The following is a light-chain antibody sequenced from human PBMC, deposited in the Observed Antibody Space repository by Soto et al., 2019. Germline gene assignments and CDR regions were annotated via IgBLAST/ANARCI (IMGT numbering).Light chain of an antibody. CDR1: RSNIGSEY. J-gene: IGLJ2*01. CDR3: AAWDDSLSGHVV. Sequence: QSVLTQPPSASGTPGQRVTIPCSGSRSNIGSEYVYWYQQLPGTAPKLLIYRNDQRPSGVPDRFSGSKSGTSASLAISGLRSEDEADYYCAAWDDSLSGHVVFGGGTKVTVL. V-gene: IGLV1-47*01. CDR2: RND.